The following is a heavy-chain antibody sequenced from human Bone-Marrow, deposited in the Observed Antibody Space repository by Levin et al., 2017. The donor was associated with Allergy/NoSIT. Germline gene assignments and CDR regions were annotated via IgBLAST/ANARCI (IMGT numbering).Heavy chain of an antibody. J-gene: IGHJ6*02. D-gene: IGHD3-3*01. V-gene: IGHV1-2*02. CDR3: ARSFGSGFWSGPYYGMDV. Sequence: GASVKVSCKASGYTFTGYYMHWVRQAPGQGLEWMGWINPNSGGTNYAQKFQGRVTMTRDTSISTAYMELSRLRSDDTAVYYCARSFGSGFWSGPYYGMDVWGQGTTVTVSS. CDR2: INPNSGGT. CDR1: GYTFTGYY.